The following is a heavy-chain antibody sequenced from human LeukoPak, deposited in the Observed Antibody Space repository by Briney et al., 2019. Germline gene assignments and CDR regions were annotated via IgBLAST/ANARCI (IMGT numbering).Heavy chain of an antibody. CDR1: GFTFSSYA. CDR3: AKVASHRGIAVAEDI. Sequence: HAGGPLTLSCAASGFTFSSYAMSWLRQAPGKGLEWVSAISGSGGSTYYADSVKGRFTISRDNSKNTLYLQMNSLSAEDTAVYYCAKVASHRGIAVAEDIWGQGTMVTVSS. CDR2: ISGSGGST. D-gene: IGHD6-19*01. J-gene: IGHJ3*02. V-gene: IGHV3-23*01.